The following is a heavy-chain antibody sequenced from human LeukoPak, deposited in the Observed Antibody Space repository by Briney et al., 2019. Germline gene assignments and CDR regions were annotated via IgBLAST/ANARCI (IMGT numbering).Heavy chain of an antibody. V-gene: IGHV4-59*01. Sequence: PSETLSLTCTVSGVSISSYYWSWIRQPPGKGLEWIGYIYYSGSTNYNPSLKSRVTISVDTSKNQFSLKLGSVTAADTAVYYCARDNWNYGSSMDVWGQGTTVTVSS. J-gene: IGHJ6*02. CDR3: ARDNWNYGSSMDV. CDR2: IYYSGST. CDR1: GVSISSYY. D-gene: IGHD1-7*01.